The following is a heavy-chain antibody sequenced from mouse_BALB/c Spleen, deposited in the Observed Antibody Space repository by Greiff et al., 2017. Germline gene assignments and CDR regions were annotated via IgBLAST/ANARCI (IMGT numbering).Heavy chain of an antibody. V-gene: IGHV1-69*01. J-gene: IGHJ2*01. CDR1: GYTFTDYW. D-gene: IGHD2-1*01. CDR3: ARSTKGDY. Sequence: VQLQQPGAELVMPGASVKMSCKASGYTFTDYWMHWVKQRPGQGLEWIGAIDTSDSYTSYNQKFKGKATFTADTSSNTAYMQLSSLTSEDSAVYYCARSTKGDYWGQGTTLTVSS. CDR2: IDTSDSYT.